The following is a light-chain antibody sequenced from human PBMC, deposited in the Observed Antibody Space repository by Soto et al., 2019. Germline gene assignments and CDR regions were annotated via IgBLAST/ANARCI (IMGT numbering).Light chain of an antibody. CDR3: QQYDRTPIT. J-gene: IGKJ5*01. CDR2: GAS. V-gene: IGKV3-20*01. CDR1: QTISSRY. Sequence: EIVLTQSPGTLSLSPGERATLSCRASQTISSRYLGWYQQKPGQAPRLLIYGASNRATGIPDRFSGSGSGSDFSLTISRVEPEDFAVYYCQQYDRTPITFGQGTRLEFK.